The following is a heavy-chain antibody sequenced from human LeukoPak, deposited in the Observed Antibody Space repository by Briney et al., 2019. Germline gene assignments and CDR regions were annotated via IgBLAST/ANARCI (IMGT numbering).Heavy chain of an antibody. CDR3: ARGDSYSGSFTLDY. V-gene: IGHV1-69*01. D-gene: IGHD1-26*01. CDR2: IIPIFGTA. J-gene: IGHJ4*02. CDR1: GGTFSSYA. Sequence: SVKVSCKASGGTFSSYAISWVRQAPGQGLEWMGGIIPIFGTANYAQKSQGRVTITADESTSTAYMELSSLRSEDTAVYYCARGDSYSGSFTLDYWGQGTLVTVSS.